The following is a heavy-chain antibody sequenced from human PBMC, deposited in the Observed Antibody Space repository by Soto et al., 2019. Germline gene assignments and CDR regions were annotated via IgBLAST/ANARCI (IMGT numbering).Heavy chain of an antibody. CDR1: GYTFTSSG. J-gene: IGHJ6*02. V-gene: IGHV1-18*01. CDR3: ARDTPITMIPDYYGMDV. CDR2: ISAYNGNT. D-gene: IGHD3-22*01. Sequence: ASVKVSCKASGYTFTSSGISWVRQAPGQGLEWMGWISAYNGNTNYAQKLQGRVTMTTDTSTSTAYMELRSLRSDDTAVYYCARDTPITMIPDYYGMDVWGQGTTVTVSS.